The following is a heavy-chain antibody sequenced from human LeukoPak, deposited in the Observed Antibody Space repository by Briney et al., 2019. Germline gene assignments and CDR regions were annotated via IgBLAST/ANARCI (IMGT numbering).Heavy chain of an antibody. V-gene: IGHV3-23*01. CDR2: ISGSGGST. J-gene: IGHJ4*02. Sequence: PGGSLKLSCVGSGFTFSNYAMSWVRQAPGKGLEWVSAISGSGGSTYYADSVKGRFTISRDNSKNTLYLQMNSLRAEDTAVYYCAKIFVAYDFWSGFDYWGQGTLVTVSS. CDR1: GFTFSNYA. CDR3: AKIFVAYDFWSGFDY. D-gene: IGHD3-3*01.